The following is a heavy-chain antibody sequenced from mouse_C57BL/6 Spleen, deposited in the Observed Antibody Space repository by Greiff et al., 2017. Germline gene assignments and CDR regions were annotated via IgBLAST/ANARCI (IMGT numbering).Heavy chain of an antibody. D-gene: IGHD1-1*01. CDR3: ARNYYGSSYLYYAMDY. CDR1: GFTFRDYG. Sequence: EVMLVESGGGLVKPGGSLKLSCAASGFTFRDYGMHWVRQAPETGLEWVAYISSGSSTIYYADTVKGRFTISRDNAKNTLFLQMTRLRSEDTAMYYCARNYYGSSYLYYAMDYWGQGTSVTVSS. CDR2: ISSGSSTI. V-gene: IGHV5-17*01. J-gene: IGHJ4*01.